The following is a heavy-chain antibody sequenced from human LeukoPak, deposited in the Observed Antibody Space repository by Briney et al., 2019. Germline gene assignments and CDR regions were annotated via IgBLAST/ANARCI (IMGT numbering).Heavy chain of an antibody. CDR2: ISSSKSYI. CDR3: ARDTYCSSTRCYHAGWAFDI. D-gene: IGHD2-2*01. J-gene: IGHJ3*02. V-gene: IGHV3-21*01. Sequence: PGGSLRLSCAASGFTFSSYSMNWVRQAPGKGLEWVSSISSSKSYIYYADSVKGRFTISRDNAKNSLYLQMNSLRAEDTAVYYCARDTYCSSTRCYHAGWAFDIWGQGTMVTVSS. CDR1: GFTFSSYS.